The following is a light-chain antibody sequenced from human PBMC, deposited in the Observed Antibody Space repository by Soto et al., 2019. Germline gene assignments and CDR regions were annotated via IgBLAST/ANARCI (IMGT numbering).Light chain of an antibody. Sequence: DIQMTQSPSTLSASVGDRVTITCRASQSISSWLARYQQKPGKAPKLLIYKASSLESGVPSRFSASGSGTEFTLTISSLQPDDFATYYCQQYNSYSWTFGQGTKVEIK. CDR3: QQYNSYSWT. CDR1: QSISSW. V-gene: IGKV1-5*03. J-gene: IGKJ1*01. CDR2: KAS.